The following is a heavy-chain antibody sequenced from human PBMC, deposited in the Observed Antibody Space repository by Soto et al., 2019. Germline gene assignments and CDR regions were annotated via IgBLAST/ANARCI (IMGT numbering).Heavy chain of an antibody. CDR3: ARDLRRYSYGFYYYYGMDV. CDR2: ISSSSSYI. V-gene: IGHV3-21*01. D-gene: IGHD5-18*01. CDR1: GSTFSSYS. J-gene: IGHJ6*02. Sequence: PAESLRRSCLATGSTFSSYSMNSIRQAPGKWLEWVSSISSSSSYIYYADSVKGRFTISRDNAKNSLYLQMNSLRAEDTAVYYCARDLRRYSYGFYYYYGMDVWGQGT.